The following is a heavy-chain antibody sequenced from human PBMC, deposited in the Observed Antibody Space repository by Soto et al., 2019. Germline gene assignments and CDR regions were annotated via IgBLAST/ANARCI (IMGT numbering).Heavy chain of an antibody. CDR1: GFTFSSYG. J-gene: IGHJ6*01. Sequence: QVQLVESGGGVVQPGRSLRLSCAASGFTFSSYGMHWVRQAPGKGLEWVAVISYDGSNKYYADSVKGRFTISRDNSKNTLYLQMNSLRAEDTAVYYCAKEGYCSGGSCYDGMDVW. CDR2: ISYDGSNK. CDR3: AKEGYCSGGSCYDGMDV. D-gene: IGHD2-15*01. V-gene: IGHV3-30*18.